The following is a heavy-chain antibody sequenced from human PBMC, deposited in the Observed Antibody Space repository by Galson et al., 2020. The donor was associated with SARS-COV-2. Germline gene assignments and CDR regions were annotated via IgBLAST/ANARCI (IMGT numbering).Heavy chain of an antibody. V-gene: IGHV1-69*13. J-gene: IGHJ5*02. CDR3: ARETLGYCSGGSCYSRPQNWFDP. D-gene: IGHD2-15*01. CDR1: GGTFSSYA. Sequence: SVKVSCKASGGTFSSYAISWVRQAPGQGLEWMGGIIPIFGTANYAQKFQGRVTITADESTSTAYMELSSLRSEDTAVYYCARETLGYCSGGSCYSRPQNWFDPWGQGTLVTVSS. CDR2: IIPIFGTA.